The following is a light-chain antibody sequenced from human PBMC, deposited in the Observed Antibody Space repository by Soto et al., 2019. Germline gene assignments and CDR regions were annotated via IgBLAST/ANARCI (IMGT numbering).Light chain of an antibody. CDR1: SSNIGAGYD. V-gene: IGLV1-40*01. Sequence: QSVLTQPPSVSGAPGQRVTISCTGSSSNIGAGYDVHWYQQRPGTAPKLLIFGNINRPSGVPDRFSGSKSGTSASLAITGLQAEDEVDYYCQSYDSTLSARYGFGTGTKLTVL. CDR2: GNI. J-gene: IGLJ1*01. CDR3: QSYDSTLSARYG.